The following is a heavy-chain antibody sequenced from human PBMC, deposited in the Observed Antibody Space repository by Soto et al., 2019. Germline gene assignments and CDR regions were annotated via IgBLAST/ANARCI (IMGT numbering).Heavy chain of an antibody. CDR3: AKDFAGFFTVNTSVY. V-gene: IGHV3-23*01. D-gene: IGHD4-17*01. CDR2: ISGSGGST. J-gene: IGHJ4*02. CDR1: GFTFSSYA. Sequence: GGSLRLSCAASGFTFSSYAMSWVRQTPGKGLEWVSAISGSGGSTYYADSVKGRFTISRDNSKNTLYLQMNSLRAEDTAVYYCAKDFAGFFTVNTSVYWGQGTLVTVSS.